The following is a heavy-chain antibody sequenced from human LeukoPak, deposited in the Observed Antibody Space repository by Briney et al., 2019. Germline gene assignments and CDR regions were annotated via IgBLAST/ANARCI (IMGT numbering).Heavy chain of an antibody. D-gene: IGHD6-19*01. V-gene: IGHV3-30-3*01. CDR1: GFTFSSYA. J-gene: IGHJ6*02. Sequence: GGSLRLSCAASGFTFSSYAMHWVRQAPGKGLEWVAVISYDGSNKYYADSVKGRFTISRDNSKSTPYLQMNSLRAEDTAVYYCARVGDSGAVAHGMDVWGQGTTVTVSS. CDR2: ISYDGSNK. CDR3: ARVGDSGAVAHGMDV.